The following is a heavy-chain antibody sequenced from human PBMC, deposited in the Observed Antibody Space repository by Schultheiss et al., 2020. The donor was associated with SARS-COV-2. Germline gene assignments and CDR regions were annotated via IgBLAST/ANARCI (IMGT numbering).Heavy chain of an antibody. J-gene: IGHJ6*02. V-gene: IGHV1-69*06. CDR3: AVYCSSTSCYNRDYGMDV. CDR1: GGTFSSYA. D-gene: IGHD2-2*02. CDR2: IIPIFGTA. Sequence: SVKVSCKASGGTFSSYAISWVRQAPGQGLEWMGGIIPIFGTANYAQKFQGRVTITADKSTSTAYMELSSLRSEDTAVYYCAVYCSSTSCYNRDYGMDVSGQGTTVTVSS.